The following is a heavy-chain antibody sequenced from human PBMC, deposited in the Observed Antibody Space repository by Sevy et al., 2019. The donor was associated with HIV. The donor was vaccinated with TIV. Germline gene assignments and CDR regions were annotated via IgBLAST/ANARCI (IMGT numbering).Heavy chain of an antibody. CDR3: AGGHYYVPYYYGMDV. Sequence: GGSLRLSCAASGFTFSSYAMHWVRQAPGKGLEWVAVISYDGSNKYYADSVKGRFTISRDNSKNTLYLQMNSLRAEDTAVYYCAGGHYYVPYYYGMDVWGQGTTVTVSS. D-gene: IGHD1-26*01. CDR1: GFTFSSYA. J-gene: IGHJ6*02. CDR2: ISYDGSNK. V-gene: IGHV3-30-3*01.